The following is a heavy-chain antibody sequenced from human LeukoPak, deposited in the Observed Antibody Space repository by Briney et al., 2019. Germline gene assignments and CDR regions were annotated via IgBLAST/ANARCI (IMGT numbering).Heavy chain of an antibody. D-gene: IGHD3-22*01. CDR3: ARRSDDYDSSAYYH. V-gene: IGHV1-8*02. CDR2: VNPNSGNT. CDR1: GYTFTIYD. Sequence: GSVKVSCKASGYTFTIYDIDGVRQATGQGLEWMGWVNPNSGNTGYAQKFQGRVTMNMDPSISTAYMELSSLRSEDTAVYYCARRSDDYDSSAYYHWGQGTLVTVYS. J-gene: IGHJ4*02.